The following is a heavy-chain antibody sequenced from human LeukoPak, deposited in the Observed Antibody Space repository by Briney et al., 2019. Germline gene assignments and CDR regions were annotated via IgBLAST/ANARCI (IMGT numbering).Heavy chain of an antibody. Sequence: GGSLRLSCAASGFTFSSYGMSWVRQAPGKGLEWVSASVISVGGTTTYYADSVKGRFTISRDAKNSVYLQMNSLRAEDTAVYYCARNGILGIAAAVDVWGKGTTVTVSS. V-gene: IGHV3-23*01. D-gene: IGHD6-13*01. CDR3: ARNGILGIAAAVDV. CDR1: GFTFSSYG. J-gene: IGHJ6*04. CDR2: ISVGGTTT.